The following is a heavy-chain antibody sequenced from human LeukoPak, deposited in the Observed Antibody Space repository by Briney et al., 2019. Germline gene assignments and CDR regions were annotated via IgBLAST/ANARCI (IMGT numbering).Heavy chain of an antibody. CDR1: AFIFSGHW. V-gene: IGHV3-7*03. D-gene: IGHD6-13*01. Sequence: GGSLRLSCEGSAFIFSGHWMNWVRQTPGKGLEWVASIKEDGSERQYVDSVKGRFTISRDNAKNSLYLQMDSLRAEDTAVYYCSRATYSSSWYSGWAYWGQGTLVTVSS. J-gene: IGHJ4*02. CDR3: SRATYSSSWYSGWAY. CDR2: IKEDGSER.